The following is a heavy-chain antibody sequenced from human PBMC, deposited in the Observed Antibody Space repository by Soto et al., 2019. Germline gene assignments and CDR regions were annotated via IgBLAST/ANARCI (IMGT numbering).Heavy chain of an antibody. D-gene: IGHD4-17*01. J-gene: IGHJ5*01. V-gene: IGHV3-48*01. CDR3: ARDTNTVTFDY. CDR2: ISSSSSTI. Sequence: EVQLVESGGGLVQPGGSLRLSCAASGFTFSSYSMNWVRQAPGKGLEWVSYISSSSSTIYYADSVKGRFTISRDNAKNSLYLQMNSLRAEVTAVYYCARDTNTVTFDYWGHGILVTVYS. CDR1: GFTFSSYS.